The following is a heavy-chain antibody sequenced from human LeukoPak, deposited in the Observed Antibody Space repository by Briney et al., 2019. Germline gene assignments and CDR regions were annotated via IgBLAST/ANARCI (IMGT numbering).Heavy chain of an antibody. CDR1: GYTFSTCA. D-gene: IGHD4/OR15-4a*01. Sequence: ASVKVSCKTSGYTFSTCAMQWVRQAPGQRLEWVGWINTGQGNTRYSQRFQGRITISRDTSAGTAYMELSSLRSEDTAVYFCARELSANHPYDYWGQGTLVTVSS. CDR2: INTGQGNT. V-gene: IGHV1-3*04. J-gene: IGHJ4*02. CDR3: ARELSANHPYDY.